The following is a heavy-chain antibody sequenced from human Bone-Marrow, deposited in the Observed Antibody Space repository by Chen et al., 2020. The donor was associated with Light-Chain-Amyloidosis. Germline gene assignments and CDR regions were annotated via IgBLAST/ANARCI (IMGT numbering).Heavy chain of an antibody. D-gene: IGHD5-12*01. J-gene: IGHJ4*02. CDR3: ARRRDGYNFDY. Sequence: EVKLEQSGPEVKKPGESLKISCKGSGNTFPNYWIGWVRQMPGKGLEWMGVIYPDDSDARYSPSFEGQVTISADKSITTAYLQWRSLKASDTAMYYCARRRDGYNFDYWGQGTLVTVSS. CDR2: IYPDDSDA. V-gene: IGHV5-51*01. CDR1: GNTFPNYW.